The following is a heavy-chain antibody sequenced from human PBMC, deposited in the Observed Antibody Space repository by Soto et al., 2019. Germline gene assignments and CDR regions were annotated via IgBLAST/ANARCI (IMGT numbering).Heavy chain of an antibody. CDR1: GGTFSSYP. J-gene: IGHJ4*02. V-gene: IGHV1-69*01. CDR2: IIPIFGII. Sequence: QVQLVQSGAEVQKPGSSVKVSCKASGGTFSSYPLSWVRQAPGQGLEWMGGIIPIFGIINSAQKFQGRVSITADEAKSTAFMELSSLTSEDTAVYYGARPRTVGTTKGYDYWGQGTLVTVSS. D-gene: IGHD1-26*01. CDR3: ARPRTVGTTKGYDY.